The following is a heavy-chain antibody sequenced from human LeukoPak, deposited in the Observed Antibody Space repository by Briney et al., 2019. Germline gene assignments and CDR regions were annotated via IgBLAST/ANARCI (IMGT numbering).Heavy chain of an antibody. CDR2: ISSSSSSYI. V-gene: IGHV3-21*01. J-gene: IGHJ4*02. CDR3: ARENVVVYYDSSGYYDY. D-gene: IGHD3-22*01. Sequence: GGSLRLSCAASGFTFSSYSMNWVRQAPGKGLEWVSSISSSSSSYIYYADSVKGRFTISRDNAKNSLYLQMNSLRAEDTAVYYCARENVVVYYDSSGYYDYWGQGTLVTVSS. CDR1: GFTFSSYS.